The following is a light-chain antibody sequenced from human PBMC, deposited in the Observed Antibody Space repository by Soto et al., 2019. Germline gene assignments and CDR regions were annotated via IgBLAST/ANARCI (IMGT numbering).Light chain of an antibody. CDR3: QHCQPYGDSPPLT. CDR1: QSISDT. V-gene: IGKV3-15*01. CDR2: GAS. J-gene: IGKJ4*01. Sequence: EIMMTQSPATLSVSPGGRATLHCRASQSISDTLAWYQQKPGQAPRLLIYGASTRATGIPARFSGSGSGTDFTLTISRLEPEDFAVYDCQHCQPYGDSPPLTLAGGTKVAIK.